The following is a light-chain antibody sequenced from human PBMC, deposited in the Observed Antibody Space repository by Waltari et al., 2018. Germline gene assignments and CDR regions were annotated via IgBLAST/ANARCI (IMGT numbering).Light chain of an antibody. CDR2: EGS. J-gene: IGLJ1*01. CDR1: SSDVGRNNL. Sequence: QSALTQPASVSGSPGQSITISCTGTSSDVGRNNLVSWYQQHPGKAPNLMIYEGSKRPSGVSNRFSGSKSGNTASLTISGLQAEDEADYYCCSYAGSSTYVFGTGTKVTVL. CDR3: CSYAGSSTYV. V-gene: IGLV2-23*01.